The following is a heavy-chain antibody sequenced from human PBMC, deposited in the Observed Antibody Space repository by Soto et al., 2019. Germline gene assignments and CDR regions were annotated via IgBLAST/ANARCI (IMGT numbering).Heavy chain of an antibody. CDR1: GFSLTTSGVA. CDR2: IYWVDDK. V-gene: IGHV2-5*02. J-gene: IGHJ4*02. CDR3: AHRIIRTWFGFVTTTALYYGF. Sequence: QITLNESGPTVVKPAEPLTLTCTFSGFSLTTSGVAVCWIRQSPGKAPEWRALIYWVDDKRDSASLKSRPTISNDTSKNQLVRTMANLDPSDTSTYYCAHRIIRTWFGFVTTTALYYGFWGQVTPAVASS. D-gene: IGHD3-3*01.